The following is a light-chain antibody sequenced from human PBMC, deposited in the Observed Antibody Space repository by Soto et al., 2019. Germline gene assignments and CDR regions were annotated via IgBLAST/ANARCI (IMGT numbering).Light chain of an antibody. Sequence: YELTQPPSVSVAPGQTATISCGENNIDSRTVHWYQQKPGQAPLLVVYDNSFRPSGIPNRFSGSNSGNTATLTISRVEAGDEADYYCQVWDNVDDHIYVFGTGTKVTVL. V-gene: IGLV3-21*02. CDR2: DNS. CDR3: QVWDNVDDHIYV. J-gene: IGLJ1*01. CDR1: NIDSRT.